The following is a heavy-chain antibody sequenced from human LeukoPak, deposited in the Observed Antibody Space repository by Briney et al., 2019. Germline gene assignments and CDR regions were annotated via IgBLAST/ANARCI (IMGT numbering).Heavy chain of an antibody. V-gene: IGHV3-64*01. D-gene: IGHD1-26*01. Sequence: GGSLRLSCAASGFTFSNYAMHWVRQAPGKGLEYVSTITTNGDRTYYANSVKGRFTISRDNSKITLYLQMGSLRAEDMAVYYCARDLSGSNALDYWGQGTLVTVSS. CDR1: GFTFSNYA. CDR2: ITTNGDRT. CDR3: ARDLSGSNALDY. J-gene: IGHJ4*02.